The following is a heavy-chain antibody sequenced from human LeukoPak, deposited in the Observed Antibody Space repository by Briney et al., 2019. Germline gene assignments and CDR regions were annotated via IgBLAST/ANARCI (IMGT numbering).Heavy chain of an antibody. V-gene: IGHV4-59*08. CDR3: ARPAEQLASAPLLH. Sequence: PSETLSLTCTVSGGSIRGYYLSWIRQPPGKGLEWIGYVYYSGSTKYNPSLSSRVTISIDTSKNQFSLKLNSVSAADTAVHYCARPAEQLASAPLLHWGQGTLVTVSS. CDR2: VYYSGST. J-gene: IGHJ4*02. CDR1: GGSIRGYY. D-gene: IGHD6-6*01.